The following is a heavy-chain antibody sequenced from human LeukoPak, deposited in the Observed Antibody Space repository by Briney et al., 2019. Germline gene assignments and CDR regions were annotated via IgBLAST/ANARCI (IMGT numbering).Heavy chain of an antibody. J-gene: IGHJ6*02. CDR2: INPSGGST. CDR3: ARGSSRYYYYYGMDV. Sequence: ASVKVSCKASGYTFTSYYMHWVRQAPGQGLEWMGIINPSGGSTSYAQKFQGRVTMTRDTSTSTVYMELSSLRSEDTAVYYSARGSSRYYYYYGMDVWGQGTTVTVSS. V-gene: IGHV1-46*01. D-gene: IGHD6-13*01. CDR1: GYTFTSYY.